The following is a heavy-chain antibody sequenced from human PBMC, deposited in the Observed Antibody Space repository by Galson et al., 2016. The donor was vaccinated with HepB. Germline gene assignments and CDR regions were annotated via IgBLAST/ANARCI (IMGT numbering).Heavy chain of an antibody. V-gene: IGHV1-24*01. Sequence: SVKVSCKVSGYTFSELSMHWVRQAPGKGLEWMGGFDPEDGERMYAQKFQGRVTMTEDTSADTAYMEMSSLRSEDTAVYYCAAERGGNPHFDYWGQGTLVTVSS. D-gene: IGHD1-14*01. CDR1: GYTFSELS. J-gene: IGHJ4*02. CDR2: FDPEDGER. CDR3: AAERGGNPHFDY.